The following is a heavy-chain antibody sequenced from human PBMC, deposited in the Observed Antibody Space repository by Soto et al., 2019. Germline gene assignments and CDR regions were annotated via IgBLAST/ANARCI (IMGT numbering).Heavy chain of an antibody. CDR3: ARAWVVVTAPDY. D-gene: IGHD2-21*02. CDR1: GYTFTSYA. V-gene: IGHV1-3*01. J-gene: IGHJ4*02. Sequence: ASVKVSCKASGYTFTSYAMHWVRQAPGQRLEWMGWINAGNGNTKYPQKFQGRVTITRDTSASTAYMELSSLRSEDTAVYYCARAWVVVTAPDYWGQGTLVTVSS. CDR2: INAGNGNT.